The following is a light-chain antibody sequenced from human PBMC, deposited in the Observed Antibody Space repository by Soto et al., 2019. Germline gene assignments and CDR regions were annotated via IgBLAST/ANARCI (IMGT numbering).Light chain of an antibody. Sequence: EVVLTQSPDTLSLSPGERATLSCRASQSVSSDYLVWYQQKPGQAPRLLISGASRRATGIPDRFSGSGSGTDFTLTISRLEPEDFALYYCQHYGSSRTFGQGTKVDIK. J-gene: IGKJ1*01. CDR1: QSVSSDY. CDR3: QHYGSSRT. V-gene: IGKV3-20*01. CDR2: GAS.